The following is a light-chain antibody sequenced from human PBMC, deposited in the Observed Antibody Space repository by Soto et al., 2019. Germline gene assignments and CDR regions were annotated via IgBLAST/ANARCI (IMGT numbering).Light chain of an antibody. CDR3: QQYNNWPPIT. CDR1: QSVSSN. Sequence: EIVMTQSPATLSVSPGERATLSCRASQSVSSNLAWYQQKPGQAPMLLIYGASTRATGIPARFSGSGSGTEFTLTVSSLQSEDVAVYYCQQYNNWPPITFGQGTRLEIK. V-gene: IGKV3-15*01. J-gene: IGKJ5*01. CDR2: GAS.